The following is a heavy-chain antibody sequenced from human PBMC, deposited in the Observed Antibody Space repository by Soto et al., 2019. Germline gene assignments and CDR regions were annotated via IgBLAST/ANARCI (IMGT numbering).Heavy chain of an antibody. CDR1: GGSFSGYY. Sequence: SETLSLTCAVYGGSFSGYYWAWIRQPPGKGLEWIGYTSNSGNTNYNPSLKSRVTISIDTSDNQFSLQLTSVTAADTAVYYCARHVSLSSGYYDYFDYWGQGTLVTVSS. V-gene: IGHV4-59*08. CDR3: ARHVSLSSGYYDYFDY. J-gene: IGHJ4*02. D-gene: IGHD3-22*01. CDR2: TSNSGNT.